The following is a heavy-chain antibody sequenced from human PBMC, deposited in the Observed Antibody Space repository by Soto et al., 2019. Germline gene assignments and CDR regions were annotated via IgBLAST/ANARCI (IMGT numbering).Heavy chain of an antibody. CDR3: ARVSVVVVPAAIVRAPTGYYMDV. CDR1: GYTFTSYG. Sequence: ASVKVSCKASGYTFTSYGISWVRQAPGQGLEWMGWISAYNGNTNYAQKLQGRVTMTTDTSTRTAYMELRSLRSDDPAVYYCARVSVVVVPAAIVRAPTGYYMDVWGKGTTVTVSS. D-gene: IGHD2-2*01. V-gene: IGHV1-18*01. J-gene: IGHJ6*03. CDR2: ISAYNGNT.